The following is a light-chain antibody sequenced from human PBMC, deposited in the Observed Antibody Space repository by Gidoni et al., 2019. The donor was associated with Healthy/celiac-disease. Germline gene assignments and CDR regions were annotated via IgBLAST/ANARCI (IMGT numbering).Light chain of an antibody. V-gene: IGLV3-1*01. CDR2: QAS. CDR3: QAWDSSTVV. CDR1: QLGDKY. Sequence: ELTQPPSVSVSPGQTASITCSADQLGDKYACWYQQKPGQSPVLVIYQASKRPSGIPERFSGSNSGNTATLTISGTQAMDEADYYCQAWDSSTVVFGGGTKLTVL. J-gene: IGLJ2*01.